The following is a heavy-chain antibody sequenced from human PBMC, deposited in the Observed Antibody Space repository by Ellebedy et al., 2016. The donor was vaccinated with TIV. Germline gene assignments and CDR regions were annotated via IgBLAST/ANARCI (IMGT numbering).Heavy chain of an antibody. J-gene: IGHJ3*02. V-gene: IGHV3-64*01. Sequence: PGGSLRLSCAASRFTFSNDAMNWVRQAPGRGLEYVAGISSNGGSTHYANSVKGRFTISRDNSKNTVHLQMGSLRVEDTSVYFCARTGSTVRVFDVFDIWGQGTMVTVSS. CDR2: ISSNGGST. CDR1: RFTFSNDA. CDR3: ARTGSTVRVFDVFDI. D-gene: IGHD3-10*01.